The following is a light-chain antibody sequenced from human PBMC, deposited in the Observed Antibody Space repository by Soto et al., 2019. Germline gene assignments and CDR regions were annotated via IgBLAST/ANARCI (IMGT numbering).Light chain of an antibody. V-gene: IGKV1-5*01. J-gene: IGKJ5*01. Sequence: IDMSQSPSSLSASVWDRVTITCRASQSLNRWLAWYQQKPGKAPKLLIYAASTLQSGVPSRFSGSGSGTDFTLTISCLQSEDFATYYCQQYYSYPITFGQGTRLEIK. CDR3: QQYYSYPIT. CDR2: AAS. CDR1: QSLNRW.